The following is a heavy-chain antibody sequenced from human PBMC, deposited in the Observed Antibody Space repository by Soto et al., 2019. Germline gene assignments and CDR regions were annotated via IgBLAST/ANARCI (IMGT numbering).Heavy chain of an antibody. J-gene: IGHJ4*02. CDR3: VKGRGGSGSRTPRVDF. CDR1: GFTFNNYA. V-gene: IGHV3-23*01. Sequence: EVQLLESGGGLVQPGGSLRLSCAASGFTFNNYAMTWVRQAPGKGLEWVSAISGGGDTTSYADSVKGRFTVSRDGSKTTLYLQMSSLRAEATALYYCVKGRGGSGSRTPRVDFWGQGTLVTVSS. CDR2: ISGGGDTT. D-gene: IGHD3-10*01.